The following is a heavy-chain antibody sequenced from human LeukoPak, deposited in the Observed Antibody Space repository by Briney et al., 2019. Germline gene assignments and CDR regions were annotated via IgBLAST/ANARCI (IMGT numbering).Heavy chain of an antibody. CDR1: GYTFTSYD. CDR3: AREVRESRSHGMDV. CDR2: MNPNSGNT. Sequence: ASVKVSCKASGYTFTSYDINWVRQATGQGLEWMGWMNPNSGNTGYAQKFQGRVTMTRNTSISTAYMELSSLRSEDTAVYYCAREVRESRSHGMDVWGQGTTVTVSS. J-gene: IGHJ6*02. V-gene: IGHV1-8*01.